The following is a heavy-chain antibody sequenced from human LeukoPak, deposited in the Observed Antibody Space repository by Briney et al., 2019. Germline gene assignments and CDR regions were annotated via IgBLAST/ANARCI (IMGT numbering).Heavy chain of an antibody. CDR2: ISYDGSNK. Sequence: GGSLRLSCVVSGFTFSSYGMHWVRQAPGKGLEWVAVISYDGSNKYYADSVKGRFTISRDNSKNTLYLQMNSLRAEDTAVYYCARDTPRYCSGGSCYLDYWGQGTLVTVSS. J-gene: IGHJ4*02. CDR3: ARDTPRYCSGGSCYLDY. CDR1: GFTFSSYG. V-gene: IGHV3-30*03. D-gene: IGHD2-15*01.